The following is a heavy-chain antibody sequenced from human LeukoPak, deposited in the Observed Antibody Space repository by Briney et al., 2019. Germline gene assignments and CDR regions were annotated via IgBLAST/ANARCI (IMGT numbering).Heavy chain of an antibody. CDR1: GYTFTSYG. CDR2: ISAYNGNT. CDR3: ARGDILTGYLVPFDY. V-gene: IGHV1-18*01. J-gene: IGHJ4*02. Sequence: ASVKVSCKASGYTFTSYGISWVRQAPGQGLEWMGWISAYNGNTNYAQKLQGRVTMTTDTSTSTAYMELRSLRSDDTAVYYCARGDILTGYLVPFDYWGQGTLVTVPS. D-gene: IGHD3-9*01.